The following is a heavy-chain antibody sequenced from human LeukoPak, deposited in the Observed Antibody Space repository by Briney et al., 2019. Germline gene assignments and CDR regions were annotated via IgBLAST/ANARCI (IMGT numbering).Heavy chain of an antibody. CDR2: IIPISGTA. CDR3: ARDWSGYSYGYYFDY. Sequence: ASVKVSCKASGGTFSSYAISWVRQAPGQGLEWVGRIIPISGTANYAQKFQGRVTITTDESTSTAYMELSSLRSEDTAVYYCARDWSGYSYGYYFDYWGQGTLVTVSS. CDR1: GGTFSSYA. V-gene: IGHV1-69*05. J-gene: IGHJ4*02. D-gene: IGHD5-18*01.